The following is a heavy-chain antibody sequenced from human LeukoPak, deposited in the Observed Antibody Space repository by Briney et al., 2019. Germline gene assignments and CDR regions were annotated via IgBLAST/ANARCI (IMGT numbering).Heavy chain of an antibody. Sequence: PGRSLRLSCAASGXTFSSYGMHWVRQAPGKGLEWVAVIWYDGSNKYYADSVKGRFTISRDNSKNTLYLQMNSLRAEDTAVYYCAREEQNMPLGYWGQGTLVTVSS. J-gene: IGHJ4*02. CDR3: AREEQNMPLGY. D-gene: IGHD2/OR15-2a*01. CDR2: IWYDGSNK. V-gene: IGHV3-33*01. CDR1: GXTFSSYG.